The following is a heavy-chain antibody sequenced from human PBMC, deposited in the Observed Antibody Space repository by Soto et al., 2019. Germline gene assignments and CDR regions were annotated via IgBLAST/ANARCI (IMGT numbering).Heavy chain of an antibody. V-gene: IGHV2-5*02. CDR3: AQHTIVDTAMAYYFDY. D-gene: IGHD5-18*01. CDR2: IYWDDDK. J-gene: IGHJ4*02. CDR1: GFSLSTSGVG. Sequence: QITLKESGPTLVKPTQTLTLTCTFSGFSLSTSGVGVGWIRQPPGKALEWLALIYWDDDKRYSPSLKSRLTITKETSKNQVVLTMTNMDPVDTATYYCAQHTIVDTAMAYYFDYWGQGTLVTVSS.